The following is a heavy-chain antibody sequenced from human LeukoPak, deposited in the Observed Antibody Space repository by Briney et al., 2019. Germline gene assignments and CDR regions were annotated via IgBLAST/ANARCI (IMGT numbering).Heavy chain of an antibody. V-gene: IGHV3-11*01. J-gene: IGHJ4*02. CDR1: GFTFSDYY. CDR2: LSSSGSSI. Sequence: GGSLRLSCAASGFTFSDYYMSWVRQAPGMGLEWVSYLSSSGSSIYYADSVKGRFTISRDNAKNSLYLQMNSLRAEDTAVYYCAATEWGVLYYFDYWGQGTLVTVSS. D-gene: IGHD3-16*01. CDR3: AATEWGVLYYFDY.